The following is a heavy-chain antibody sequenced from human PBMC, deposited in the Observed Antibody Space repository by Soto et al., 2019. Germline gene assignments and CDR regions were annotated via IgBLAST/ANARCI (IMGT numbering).Heavy chain of an antibody. Sequence: EVQLLESGGGLVQPGGSLRLSCAASGFTFSSYAMSWVRQAPGKGLEWVSAISGSGGSTYYADSVKGRFTISRDNSKNTLYLQMNSLRAEDTAVYYCAKEVGWFTLIFQYFDYWGQGTLVTVSS. V-gene: IGHV3-23*01. CDR2: ISGSGGST. D-gene: IGHD6-19*01. J-gene: IGHJ4*02. CDR1: GFTFSSYA. CDR3: AKEVGWFTLIFQYFDY.